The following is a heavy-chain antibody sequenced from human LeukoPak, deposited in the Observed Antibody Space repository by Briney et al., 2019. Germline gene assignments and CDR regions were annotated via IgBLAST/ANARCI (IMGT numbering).Heavy chain of an antibody. CDR3: ARDGGIGFPFDF. CDR2: IRHDGSDK. J-gene: IGHJ4*02. Sequence: GGSLRLSVEAFGLTFSGYWMSWVGQAPGKGLEWLANIRHDGSDKYYVDSVKGRFTISRDNAKNSLSLQMNSLRVEDTAVYYCARDGGIGFPFDFWGQGTLVTVSS. V-gene: IGHV3-7*01. CDR1: GLTFSGYW. D-gene: IGHD3-16*01.